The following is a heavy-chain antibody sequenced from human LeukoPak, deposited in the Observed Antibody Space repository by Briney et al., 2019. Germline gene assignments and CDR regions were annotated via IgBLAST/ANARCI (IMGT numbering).Heavy chain of an antibody. Sequence: SVKVSCKASGFTFTSSAMQWVRQARGQRLEGIGWIVVGSGNTNYAQKFQERVTITRDMSTSTAYMELSSLRSEDTAVYYCAADLHSYSYGYPPDFDYWGQGTLVTVSS. D-gene: IGHD5-18*01. CDR3: AADLHSYSYGYPPDFDY. V-gene: IGHV1-58*02. CDR1: GFTFTSSA. CDR2: IVVGSGNT. J-gene: IGHJ4*02.